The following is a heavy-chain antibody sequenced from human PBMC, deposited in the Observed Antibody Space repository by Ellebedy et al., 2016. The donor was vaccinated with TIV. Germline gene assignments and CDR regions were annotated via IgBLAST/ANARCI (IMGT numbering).Heavy chain of an antibody. D-gene: IGHD3-10*01. J-gene: IGHJ6*02. Sequence: SETLSLTCTVSGGSISSYYWSWIRQSPGKGLEWIGYIYYSGSTNYNPSLKSRVTISVEMSKNQFSLQLNSVTPEDTAVYYCTRGWLGGGMDVWGQGTTVIVSS. CDR2: IYYSGST. V-gene: IGHV4-59*12. CDR1: GGSISSYY. CDR3: TRGWLGGGMDV.